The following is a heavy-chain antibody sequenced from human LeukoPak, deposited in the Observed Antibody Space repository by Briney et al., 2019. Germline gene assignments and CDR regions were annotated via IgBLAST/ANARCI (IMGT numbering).Heavy chain of an antibody. CDR1: GGSISSGNW. J-gene: IGHJ4*02. D-gene: IGHD5-12*01. V-gene: IGHV4-4*02. CDR2: IYHSGST. Sequence: SGTLSPTCAVSGGSISSGNWWSWVRQSPGRGLEWIGEIYHSGSTNYNPSLKSRVTISLDKSKNQFSLKLTSVTAADTAVYYCARYRGGSGYHFDYWGQGTLVTVSS. CDR3: ARYRGGSGYHFDY.